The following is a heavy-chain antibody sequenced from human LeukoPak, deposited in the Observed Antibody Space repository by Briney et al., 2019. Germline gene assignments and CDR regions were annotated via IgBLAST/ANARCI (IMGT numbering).Heavy chain of an antibody. J-gene: IGHJ4*02. D-gene: IGHD3-22*01. CDR1: GFTFSSYS. CDR2: ISSCSSYI. CDR3: ARDGTPTYYYDSSGYSRFDY. Sequence: GGSLRLSCAASGFTFSSYSMNWVRQAPGKGLEWVSSISSCSSYIYYADSVKGRFTISRDNAKNSLYLQMNCLRAEDTAVYYCARDGTPTYYYDSSGYSRFDYWGQGTLVTVSS. V-gene: IGHV3-21*01.